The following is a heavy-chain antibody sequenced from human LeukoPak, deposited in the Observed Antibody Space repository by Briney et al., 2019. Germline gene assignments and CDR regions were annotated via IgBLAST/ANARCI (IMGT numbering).Heavy chain of an antibody. CDR2: IYYSGST. D-gene: IGHD6-6*01. CDR1: GGSISSGDYY. CDR3: GRGSSSSEFDP. Sequence: SQTLSLTCTVSGGSISSGDYYWSWIRQPPGKGLEWIGYIYYSGSTYYNPSLKSRVTISVDTSKNQFSLKLSSVTAADTAVYYCGRGSSSSEFDPWGQGTMVTVSS. J-gene: IGHJ3*01. V-gene: IGHV4-30-4*01.